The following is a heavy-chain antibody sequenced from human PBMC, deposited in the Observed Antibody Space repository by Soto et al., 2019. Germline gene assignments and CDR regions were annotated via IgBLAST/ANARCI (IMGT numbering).Heavy chain of an antibody. CDR1: GYTFTSYA. J-gene: IGHJ4*02. D-gene: IGHD3-10*01. Sequence: QGQLVQSGAEEKKPGASVKVSCKDSGYTFTSYAMHWVRQAPGQRLEWMGWINAGNGNTKYSQKFQGRVTITRDTSASTAYMELSSLSAEDTAVYYCARSPGGPMTPGDFWGQGTLVTVSS. CDR2: INAGNGNT. V-gene: IGHV1-3*05. CDR3: ARSPGGPMTPGDF.